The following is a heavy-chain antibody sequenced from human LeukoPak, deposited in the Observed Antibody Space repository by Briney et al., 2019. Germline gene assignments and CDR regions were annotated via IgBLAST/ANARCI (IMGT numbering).Heavy chain of an antibody. D-gene: IGHD6-13*01. V-gene: IGHV3-21*01. CDR1: GFTFSSYS. CDR3: ARDRVAGFDY. J-gene: IGHJ4*02. CDR2: ISSSSSYI. Sequence: PGGSQRLSCAASGFTFSSYSMDWVRQPPGKGLEWVSSISSSSSYIYYADSVKGRFTISRDNAKNSLYLQMNSLRAEDTAVYYCARDRVAGFDYWGQGTLVTVSS.